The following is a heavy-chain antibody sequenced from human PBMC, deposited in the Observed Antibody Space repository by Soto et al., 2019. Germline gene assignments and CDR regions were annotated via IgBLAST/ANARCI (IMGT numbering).Heavy chain of an antibody. D-gene: IGHD3-22*01. CDR3: ASTRTYYYDSSPEAFDI. V-gene: IGHV4-4*02. CDR1: GDSTSSRKW. CDR2: INHSGST. J-gene: IGHJ3*02. Sequence: SETLSLTCAVSGDSTSSRKWWSWVRQPPGKGLEWIGEINHSGSTNYNPSLKSRFTISVDTSKNQFSLKLSSVTAADPAVYYCASTRTYYYDSSPEAFDIWGQGTMVPVSS.